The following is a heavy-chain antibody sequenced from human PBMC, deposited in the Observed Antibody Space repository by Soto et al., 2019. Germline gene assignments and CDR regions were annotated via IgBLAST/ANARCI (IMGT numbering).Heavy chain of an antibody. D-gene: IGHD2-2*01. CDR3: ARTLKPASTFDH. CDR1: GYSISSGGYY. J-gene: IGHJ4*02. Sequence: QVQLQESGPGLVKPSQTLSLTCKVSGYSISSGGYYWSWIRQYPWKGLQWIGYIYYSGSTYSSPSLKSRVTISVDPSQNQFSLNLRSVTAADTAVYYCARTLKPASTFDHWGQGTLVTVSS. V-gene: IGHV4-31*03. CDR2: IYYSGST.